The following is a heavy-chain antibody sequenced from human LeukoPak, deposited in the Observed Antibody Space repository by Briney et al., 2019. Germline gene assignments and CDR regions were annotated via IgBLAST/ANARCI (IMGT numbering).Heavy chain of an antibody. V-gene: IGHV4-39*01. CDR1: GGSISSSSYC. Sequence: SETLSLTCTVSGGSISSSSYCWGWIRQPPGKGLEWIGSIYYSGSTYYNPSLKSRVTISVDTSKNQFSLKLSSVTAADSALYFCARQRTSGSASNLRVAQIDSWGQGTLVTVSS. J-gene: IGHJ4*02. CDR3: ARQRTSGSASNLRVAQIDS. D-gene: IGHD3-3*01. CDR2: IYYSGST.